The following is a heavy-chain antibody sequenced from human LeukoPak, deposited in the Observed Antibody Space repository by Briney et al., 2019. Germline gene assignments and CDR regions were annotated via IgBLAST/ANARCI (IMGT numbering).Heavy chain of an antibody. J-gene: IGHJ4*02. CDR2: ISSSSSYI. CDR1: GFTFSSYS. D-gene: IGHD6-13*01. V-gene: IGHV3-21*01. Sequence: GGSLRLSCVASGFTFSSYSMNWVRQAPGKGLEWVSSISSSSSYIYYADSVKGRFTISRDNAKNSLYLQMNSLRAEDTAVYYCARELIAAAGDYWGQGTLVTVSS. CDR3: ARELIAAAGDY.